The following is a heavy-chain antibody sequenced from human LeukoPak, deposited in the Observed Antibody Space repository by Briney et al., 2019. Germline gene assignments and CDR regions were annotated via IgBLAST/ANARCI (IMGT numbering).Heavy chain of an antibody. CDR1: GFTFTSSV. CDR2: IVVGSGNT. D-gene: IGHD5-18*01. CDR3: AARGYSYGYDDY. V-gene: IGHV1-58*02. J-gene: IGHJ4*02. Sequence: SVTVSCKASGFTFTSSVMQWVRQARGQRLEWIGWIVVGSGNTNYAQKFQERVTITRDMSTSTAYMELSSLRSEDTAVYYCAARGYSYGYDDYWGQGTLVTVSS.